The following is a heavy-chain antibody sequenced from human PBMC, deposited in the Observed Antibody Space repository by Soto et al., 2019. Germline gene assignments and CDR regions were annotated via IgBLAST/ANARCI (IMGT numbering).Heavy chain of an antibody. CDR1: GFTFISYE. D-gene: IGHD2-21*01. V-gene: IGHV3-48*03. CDR2: ISSSGSTI. J-gene: IGHJ3*02. Sequence: PGGSLILSCSASGFTFISYEMNWVRQAPGKGLEGVSYISSSGSTIYYADSVKGRFTISRDNAKNSLYLQMNSLRAEDTAVYYCARPSYSFAFDIWGQGNMVTVSS. CDR3: ARPSYSFAFDI.